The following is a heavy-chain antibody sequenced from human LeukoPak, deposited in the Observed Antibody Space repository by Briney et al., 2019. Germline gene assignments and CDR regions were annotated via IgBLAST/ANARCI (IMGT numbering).Heavy chain of an antibody. V-gene: IGHV4-34*01. J-gene: IGHJ4*02. CDR1: GGSFSGYY. D-gene: IGHD6-13*01. CDR3: ARGRQQGREGSFDY. CDR2: INHSGST. Sequence: SETLSLTCAVYGGSFSGYYWSWIRQPPGKGLEWIGEINHSGSTNYNPSLKSRVTISVDTSKNQFSLKLSPMTAADTAVYYCARGRQQGREGSFDYWGQGTLVTVSS.